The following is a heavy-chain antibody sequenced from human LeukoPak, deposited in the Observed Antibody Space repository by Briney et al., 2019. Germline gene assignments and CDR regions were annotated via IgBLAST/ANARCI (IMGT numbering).Heavy chain of an antibody. J-gene: IGHJ3*02. CDR3: ARTKSLEFEYYYDSSGYWRFDAFDI. CDR2: ISSSSYI. Sequence: PGGSLRLSCAASGFTFSSYEMNWVRQAPGKGLEWVSYISSSSYIYYADSVKGRFTISRDNAKNSLYLQMNSLRAEDTAVYYCARTKSLEFEYYYDSSGYWRFDAFDIWGQGTMVTVSS. D-gene: IGHD3-22*01. CDR1: GFTFSSYE. V-gene: IGHV3-48*03.